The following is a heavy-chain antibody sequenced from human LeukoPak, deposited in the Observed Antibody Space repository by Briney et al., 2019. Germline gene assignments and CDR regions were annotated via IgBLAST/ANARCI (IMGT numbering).Heavy chain of an antibody. D-gene: IGHD2-2*02. V-gene: IGHV1-24*01. CDR1: GYTLTELS. CDR2: FDPEDGET. Sequence: ASVKVSCKVSGYTLTELSMHWVRQAPGKGLEWMGGFDPEDGETIYAQKFQGRVTMTEDTSTDTAYMELSSLRSEDTAVYYCATDRACSSTSCYKRWEGFDPWGQGTLVTVSS. J-gene: IGHJ5*02. CDR3: ATDRACSSTSCYKRWEGFDP.